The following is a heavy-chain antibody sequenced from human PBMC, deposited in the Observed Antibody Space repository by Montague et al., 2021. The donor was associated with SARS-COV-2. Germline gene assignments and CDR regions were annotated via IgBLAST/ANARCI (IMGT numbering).Heavy chain of an antibody. CDR2: IYQSGSA. J-gene: IGHJ6*02. Sequence: TLSLTCVVSGGSVSSGDYSWSWIRQSPGKGLEWIGYIYQSGSAYYNPSLKSRVTISIDTSNNQFSLNLRSVTAADTGLYYCATGARGYGLDFWGQGTTVTVSS. D-gene: IGHD3-10*01. CDR1: GGSVSSGDYS. CDR3: ATGARGYGLDF. V-gene: IGHV4-30-2*06.